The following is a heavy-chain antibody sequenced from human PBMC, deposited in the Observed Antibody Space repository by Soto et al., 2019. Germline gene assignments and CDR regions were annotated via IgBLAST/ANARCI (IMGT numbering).Heavy chain of an antibody. CDR1: GYTFTGYY. CDR3: ARDLYSSSWYYYYGMDV. V-gene: IGHV1-2*02. J-gene: IGHJ6*02. Sequence: GASVKVSCKASGYTFTGYYMHWVRQAPGQGLEWMGWINPNSGGTNYAQKFQGRVTMTRDTSISTAYMELSRLRSDDTAVYYCARDLYSSSWYYYYGMDVWGQGTTVTVSS. D-gene: IGHD6-13*01. CDR2: INPNSGGT.